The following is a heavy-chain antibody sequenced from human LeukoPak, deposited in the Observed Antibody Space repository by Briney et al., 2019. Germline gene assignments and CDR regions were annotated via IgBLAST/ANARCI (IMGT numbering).Heavy chain of an antibody. Sequence: ASVKVSCKASGYTITGYYMHWVRQAPGKGLEWMGGFDPEDGETIYAQKFQGRVTMTEDTSTDTAYMELSSLRSEDTAVYYCATRGVGDYDSTANHYWGQGTLVTVSS. V-gene: IGHV1-24*01. CDR2: FDPEDGET. CDR1: GYTITGYY. D-gene: IGHD4-17*01. J-gene: IGHJ4*02. CDR3: ATRGVGDYDSTANHY.